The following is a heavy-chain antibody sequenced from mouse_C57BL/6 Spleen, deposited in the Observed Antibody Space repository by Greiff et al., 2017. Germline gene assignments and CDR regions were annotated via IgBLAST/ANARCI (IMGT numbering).Heavy chain of an antibody. V-gene: IGHV14-2*01. J-gene: IGHJ3*01. D-gene: IGHD2-4*01. Sequence: VQLQQSGAELVKPGASVKLSCTASGFNITDYYMHWVKQRTEQGLEWIGKIDPEDGETKYAPKFQGKATITADTSSNTAYLQLSSLTSEDTAVYYCARHIVYYDYDEDFAYWGQGTLVTVSA. CDR2: IDPEDGET. CDR3: ARHIVYYDYDEDFAY. CDR1: GFNITDYY.